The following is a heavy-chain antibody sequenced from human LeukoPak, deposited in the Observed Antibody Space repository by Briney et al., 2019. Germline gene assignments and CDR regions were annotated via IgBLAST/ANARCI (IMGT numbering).Heavy chain of an antibody. V-gene: IGHV4-34*01. D-gene: IGHD2-2*01. CDR3: ARDIVVVPAATGGMFGMDV. CDR1: GVSFSGYY. CDR2: INHSGST. Sequence: SETLSLTCAVYGVSFSGYYWSWIRQPPGKGLEWIGEINHSGSTNYNPSLKSRVTISVDTSKNQFSLKLSSVTAADTAVYYCARDIVVVPAATGGMFGMDVWGQGTTVTVSS. J-gene: IGHJ6*02.